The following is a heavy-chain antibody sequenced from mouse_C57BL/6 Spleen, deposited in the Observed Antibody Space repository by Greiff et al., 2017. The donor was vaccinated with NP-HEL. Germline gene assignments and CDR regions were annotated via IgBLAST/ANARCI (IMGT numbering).Heavy chain of an antibody. Sequence: QVQLQQPGAELVRPGSSVKLSCKASGYTFTSYWMHWVKQRPIQGLEWIGNIDPSDSETHYNQKFKGKATLTVDKSSSTAYMQRSSLTSEDSAVYYCARGDNPAWFAYWGQGTLVTVSA. V-gene: IGHV1-52*01. CDR3: ARGDNPAWFAY. CDR2: IDPSDSET. J-gene: IGHJ3*01. CDR1: GYTFTSYW.